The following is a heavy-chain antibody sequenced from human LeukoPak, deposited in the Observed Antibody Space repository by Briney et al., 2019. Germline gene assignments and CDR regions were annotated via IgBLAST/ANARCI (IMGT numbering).Heavy chain of an antibody. CDR2: ISGRGGST. CDR1: GFTFSSYA. V-gene: IGHV3-23*01. CDR3: AKRRGLELLYYYYMDV. J-gene: IGHJ6*03. D-gene: IGHD1-7*01. Sequence: PGGSLRLSCAASGFTFSSYAMSWVRQAPGKGLEGFSSISGRGGSTYFADSVKGRFTISRDNSKNTLYLQMNSLRAEDTAVYYCAKRRGLELLYYYYMDVWGKGTTVTVSS.